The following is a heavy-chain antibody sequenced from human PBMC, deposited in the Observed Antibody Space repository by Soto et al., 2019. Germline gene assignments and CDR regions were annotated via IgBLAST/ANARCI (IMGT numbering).Heavy chain of an antibody. CDR1: GYTFTSYD. J-gene: IGHJ4*02. D-gene: IGHD6-13*01. CDR2: MNPNSGNT. Sequence: QVQLVQSGAEVKKPGASVKVSCKASGYTFTSYDINWVRQATGQGLEWMGWMNPNSGNTGYAQEFQGRVIMTRNTSISTAYMDLSSLRSDETAVYYCARERAAAGFEYWGQGTLVTVSS. V-gene: IGHV1-8*01. CDR3: ARERAAAGFEY.